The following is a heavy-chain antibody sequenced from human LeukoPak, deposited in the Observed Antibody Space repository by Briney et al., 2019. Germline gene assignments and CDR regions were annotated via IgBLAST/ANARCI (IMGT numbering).Heavy chain of an antibody. V-gene: IGHV3-66*01. D-gene: IGHD3-22*01. CDR1: GFTVSSNY. CDR3: AREDDSSGHPEAFDI. J-gene: IGHJ3*02. Sequence: GGSLRLSCAASGFTVSSNYMSWVRQAPGKGLEWVSVIYSGGSTYYADSVKGRFTISRDNSKNTLYLQMNSLRAEDTAVYYCAREDDSSGHPEAFDIWGQGTMVTVSS. CDR2: IYSGGST.